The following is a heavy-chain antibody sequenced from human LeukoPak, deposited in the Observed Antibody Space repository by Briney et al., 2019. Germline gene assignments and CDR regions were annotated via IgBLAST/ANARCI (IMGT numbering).Heavy chain of an antibody. CDR2: ISNGSGNR. D-gene: IGHD1-26*01. V-gene: IGHV3-48*01. CDR3: ARVAKWEFYHYYMDV. CDR1: EFTFSSYC. J-gene: IGHJ6*03. Sequence: PGGSLRLSCVASEFTFSSYCMIWVRQAPGKGLEWISYISNGSGNRYYADSVKGRFTISRDNAKNLLYLQMNNLRADDTAVYYCARVAKWEFYHYYMDVWGKGTTVAVSS.